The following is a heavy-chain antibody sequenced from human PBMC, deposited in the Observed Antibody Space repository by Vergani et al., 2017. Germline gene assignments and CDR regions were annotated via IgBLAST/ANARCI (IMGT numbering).Heavy chain of an antibody. CDR2: ISWNSGST. D-gene: IGHD1-26*01. V-gene: IGHV3-9*01. Sequence: EVQLVESGGGLVQPGRSLRLSCAASGFTFDDYAMHWVRQAPGKGLEWVSGISWNSGSTGYADSVKGRFTISRDNAKNTLYLQMNSLRAEDTAVYYCARDPRPVGATPPSDYWGQGTLVTVSS. CDR1: GFTFDDYA. J-gene: IGHJ4*02. CDR3: ARDPRPVGATPPSDY.